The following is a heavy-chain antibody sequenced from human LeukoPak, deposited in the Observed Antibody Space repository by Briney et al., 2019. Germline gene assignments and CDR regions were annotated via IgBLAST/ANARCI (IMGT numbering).Heavy chain of an antibody. Sequence: PGGSLRLSCAASGFTFYDYAMHWVRQAPGKGLEWVSGISWNSGSIGYADSVRGRFTISRDNAKNSLYLQMNSLRPEDTALYYCAKDREYQLLNDAFDIWGQGTMVTVSS. J-gene: IGHJ3*02. CDR2: ISWNSGSI. CDR3: AKDREYQLLNDAFDI. V-gene: IGHV3-9*01. D-gene: IGHD2-2*01. CDR1: GFTFYDYA.